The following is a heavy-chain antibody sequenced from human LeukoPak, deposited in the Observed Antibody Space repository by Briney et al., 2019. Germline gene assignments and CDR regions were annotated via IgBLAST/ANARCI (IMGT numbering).Heavy chain of an antibody. J-gene: IGHJ4*02. CDR1: GFIFSHYW. CDR2: VNNDGGDT. V-gene: IGHV3-7*01. CDR3: TRLAPGSSRDY. D-gene: IGHD2-15*01. Sequence: GGSLRLSCAASGFIFSHYWMSWVRQSPGKGLEWVATVNNDGGDTLYADSVKGRLTISRDDAKNSLFLQFHSLRVDDTAVYYCTRLAPGSSRDYWGQGTLVTVSS.